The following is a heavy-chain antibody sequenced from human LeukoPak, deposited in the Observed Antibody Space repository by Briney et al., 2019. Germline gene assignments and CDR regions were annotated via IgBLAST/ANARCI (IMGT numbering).Heavy chain of an antibody. Sequence: GESLRLSCTASGFTFSSYAMNWVRQAPGKGLEWVSSISSSSTYIYYADSLKGRFTISRDNAKNSLYLQMNSLRAEDTAVYYCASEGYGGNSDAFDIWGQGTMVTVS. V-gene: IGHV3-21*01. D-gene: IGHD4-23*01. CDR3: ASEGYGGNSDAFDI. CDR2: ISSSSTYI. CDR1: GFTFSSYA. J-gene: IGHJ3*02.